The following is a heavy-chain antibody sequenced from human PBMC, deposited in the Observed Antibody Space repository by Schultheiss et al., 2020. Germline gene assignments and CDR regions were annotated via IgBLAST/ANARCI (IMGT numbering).Heavy chain of an antibody. Sequence: SETLSLTCTVSGGSISSYYWGWIRQPPGKGLEWIGSIYHSGSTYYNPSLKSRVTISVDTSKNQFSLKLSSVTAADTAVYYCARGGYSYGYGPYYYYYYGMDVWGQGTTVTVSS. CDR2: IYHSGST. D-gene: IGHD5-18*01. CDR3: ARGGYSYGYGPYYYYYYGMDV. CDR1: GGSISSYY. J-gene: IGHJ6*02. V-gene: IGHV4-39*07.